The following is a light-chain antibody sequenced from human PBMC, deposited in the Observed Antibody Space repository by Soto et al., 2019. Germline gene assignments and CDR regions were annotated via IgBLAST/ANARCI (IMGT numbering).Light chain of an antibody. V-gene: IGKV3-15*01. CDR3: QQYNNWPPIT. CDR1: QSVSSN. CDR2: GAS. Sequence: EIVMTQSPATLSVSPGERATLSCRASQSVSSNLAWYQQKPGQAPRLLIYGASTRATSIPARFSGSGSGTEFALTISILQSEGVAVYYCQQYNNWPPITFGQGTRLEIK. J-gene: IGKJ5*01.